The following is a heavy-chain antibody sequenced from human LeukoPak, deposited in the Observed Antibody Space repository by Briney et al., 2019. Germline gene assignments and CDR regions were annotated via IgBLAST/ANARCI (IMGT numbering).Heavy chain of an antibody. V-gene: IGHV7-4-1*02. CDR2: INTNTGNP. J-gene: IGHJ4*02. Sequence: ASVKVSCKASGYTFTSYAMNWVRQAPGQGLEWMGWINTNTGNPTYAQGFTGRFVFSLDTSVSTAYLQISGLKAEDTAVYYCASSTTVVTQYYLDYWGQGTLVTVSS. D-gene: IGHD4-23*01. CDR3: ASSTTVVTQYYLDY. CDR1: GYTFTSYA.